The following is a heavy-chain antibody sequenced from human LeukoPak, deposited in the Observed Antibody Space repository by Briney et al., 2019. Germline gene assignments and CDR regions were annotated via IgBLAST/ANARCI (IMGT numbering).Heavy chain of an antibody. J-gene: IGHJ6*03. CDR3: ASARGDSYGYYYYYYMDV. CDR1: GDSIGSYY. Sequence: SETLSLTCTVSGDSIGSYYWTWIRQPPGRGLEWIAYIYYSGSTNYNPSLKSRVTISVDTSKNQFSLKLNSVTAADTAVYYCASARGDSYGYYYYYYMDVWGKGTTVTVSS. V-gene: IGHV4-59*01. D-gene: IGHD5-18*01. CDR2: IYYSGST.